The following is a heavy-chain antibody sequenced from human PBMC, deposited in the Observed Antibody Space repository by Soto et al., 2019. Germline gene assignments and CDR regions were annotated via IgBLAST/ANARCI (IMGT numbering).Heavy chain of an antibody. Sequence: QLQLQESGPGLLRPSETLSLTCNVSGGAISSSSYFWGWVRQPPGKTLEWIGHILYSGITHYNESPKRLVTVYVDTKKHPFTLRLHSVTPAARAVYYCGRGRGYDGVLFDYGGQG. V-gene: IGHV4-39*07. J-gene: IGHJ4*02. CDR3: GRGRGYDGVLFDY. D-gene: IGHD3-10*01. CDR2: ILYSGIT. CDR1: GGAISSSSYF.